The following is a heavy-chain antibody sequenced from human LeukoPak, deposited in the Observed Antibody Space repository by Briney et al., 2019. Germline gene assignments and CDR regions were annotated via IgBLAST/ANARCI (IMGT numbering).Heavy chain of an antibody. V-gene: IGHV3-74*01. Sequence: GGSLRLSCAASGFTFSSYWMHWVRQAPGKGLVWVSRINNDGSSTSYANSVKGRFTISRDNAKNTLYLQMNSLRAEDTAVYYCARGPPHSISGYYCGDYWGQGALVTVSS. CDR2: INNDGSST. D-gene: IGHD3-22*01. J-gene: IGHJ4*02. CDR1: GFTFSSYW. CDR3: ARGPPHSISGYYCGDY.